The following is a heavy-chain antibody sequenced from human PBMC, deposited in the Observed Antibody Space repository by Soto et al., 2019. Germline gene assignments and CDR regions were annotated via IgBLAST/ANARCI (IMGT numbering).Heavy chain of an antibody. CDR2: ISTYNGKT. V-gene: IGHV1-18*01. CDR3: ARDRVEAALGTFDQ. J-gene: IGHJ4*02. Sequence: ASVKVSCKTSGYTFSTYPISWVRQAPGQGLEWVGWISTYNGKTNYGQKFQGRVTITTDTSASTAYMNLRNLRSDDTAVYYCARDRVEAALGTFDQWGQGTLVTVSS. CDR1: GYTFSTYP. D-gene: IGHD6-13*01.